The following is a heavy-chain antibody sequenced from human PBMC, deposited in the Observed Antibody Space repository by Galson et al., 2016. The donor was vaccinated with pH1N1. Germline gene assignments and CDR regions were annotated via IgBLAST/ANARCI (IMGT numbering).Heavy chain of an antibody. CDR3: AGLVTLCRGGHTHTPYFDQ. J-gene: IGHJ4*02. D-gene: IGHD2-21*01. Sequence: QSGAEVKKPGQSLKISCQGSRYSFANYWIGWVRQKPGKGLEWMGSIYPGDSETRYTPPFQGQVIISADKSNNIAYLQWRMLKASDTAVYYCAGLVTLCRGGHTHTPYFDQGGQGTLLTVS. CDR1: RYSFANYW. CDR2: IYPGDSET. V-gene: IGHV5-51*01.